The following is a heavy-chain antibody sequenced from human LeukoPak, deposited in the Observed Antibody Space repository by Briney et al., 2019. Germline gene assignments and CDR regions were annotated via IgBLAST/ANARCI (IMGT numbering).Heavy chain of an antibody. Sequence: ASVKVSCKASGGTFSSYAISWVRQAPGQGLEWMGWISAYNGNTNYAQKLQGRVTMTTDTSTSTAYMELRSLRSDDTAVYYCARAARRVYSYGNWGQGTLVTVSS. J-gene: IGHJ4*02. CDR1: GGTFSSYA. V-gene: IGHV1-18*01. CDR2: ISAYNGNT. CDR3: ARAARRVYSYGN. D-gene: IGHD5-18*01.